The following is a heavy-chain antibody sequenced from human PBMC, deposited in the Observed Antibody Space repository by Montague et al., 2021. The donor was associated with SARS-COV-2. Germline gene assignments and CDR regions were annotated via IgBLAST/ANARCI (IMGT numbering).Heavy chain of an antibody. CDR3: WRSSGP. V-gene: IGHV3-21*01. CDR2: ISSSSGYI. CDR1: GFTFSSYS. D-gene: IGHD3-22*01. J-gene: IGHJ5*02. Sequence: SLRLSYAASGFTFSSYSMNWVRQAPGKGLEWVSSISSSSGYIYYADSVKGRFTISRDNAKNSLYLQMDSLRADDTAIYYCWRSSGPWGQGTLVTVSS.